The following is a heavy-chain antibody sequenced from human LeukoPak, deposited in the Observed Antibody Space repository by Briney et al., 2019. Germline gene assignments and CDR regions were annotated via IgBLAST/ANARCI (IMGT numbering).Heavy chain of an antibody. D-gene: IGHD3-22*01. J-gene: IGHJ4*02. CDR1: GYSISSGYY. V-gene: IGHV4-38-2*02. CDR2: IYHSGST. CDR3: ARAPEYYYDSSGYYSFDY. Sequence: SETLSLTCTVSGYSISSGYYWGWIRRPPGKGLEWIGSIYHSGSTYYNPSLKSRVTISVDTSKNQFSLKLSSVTAADTAVYYCARAPEYYYDSSGYYSFDYWGQGTLVTVSS.